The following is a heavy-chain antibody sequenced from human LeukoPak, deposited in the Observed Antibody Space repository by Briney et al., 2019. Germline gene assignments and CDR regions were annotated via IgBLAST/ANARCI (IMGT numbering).Heavy chain of an antibody. CDR2: ISSNGGST. V-gene: IGHV3-64*01. J-gene: IGHJ4*02. Sequence: PGGSLRLSCAASGFTFSSYGMHWVRQAPGKGLEYVSAISSNGGSTYYANSVKGRFTISRDNSKNTLYLQMGSLRAEDMAVYYCARGSSGWRDLDYWGQGTLVTVSS. D-gene: IGHD6-19*01. CDR3: ARGSSGWRDLDY. CDR1: GFTFSSYG.